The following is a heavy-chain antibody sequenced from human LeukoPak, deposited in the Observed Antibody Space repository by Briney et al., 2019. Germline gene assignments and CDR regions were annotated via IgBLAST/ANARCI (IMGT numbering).Heavy chain of an antibody. CDR1: GGSISSYY. V-gene: IGHV4-59*01. CDR2: IHYSGST. J-gene: IGHJ4*02. D-gene: IGHD6-19*01. CDR3: ARRIAVAGIFDY. Sequence: SETLSLTCTVSGGSISSYYWSWIQQPPGKGLEWIGYIHYSGSTYYNPSLKSRVTISLDTSRNQFSLKLYSATAADTPVYYCARRIAVAGIFDYWGQGALVTVSS.